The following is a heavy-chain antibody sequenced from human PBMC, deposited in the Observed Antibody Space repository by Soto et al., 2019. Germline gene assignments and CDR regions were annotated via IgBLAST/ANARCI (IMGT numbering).Heavy chain of an antibody. J-gene: IGHJ6*02. V-gene: IGHV3-43D*04. CDR1: GFTFDDYA. CDR2: ISWDGGST. D-gene: IGHD6-13*01. Sequence: GGSLRLSCAASGFTFDDYAMHWVRQAPGKGLEWVSLISWDGGSTYYADSVKGRFTISRDNSKNSLYLQMNSLRAEDTALYYCAKDLSGSWHYYYYYGMDVWGQGTTVTVSS. CDR3: AKDLSGSWHYYYYYGMDV.